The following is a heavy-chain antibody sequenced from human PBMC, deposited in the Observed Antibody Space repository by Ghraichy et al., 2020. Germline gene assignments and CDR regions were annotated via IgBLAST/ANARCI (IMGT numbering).Heavy chain of an antibody. J-gene: IGHJ5*02. Sequence: ASVKVSCKASGYTFTSYAMNWVRQAPGQGLEWRGWINTNTGDPTYAQGFTGRFVFSLDTSVSTAYLQISSLKAEDTAVYYCARDFGYDFWSGSRWFGPWGQGTLVTVSS. CDR3: ARDFGYDFWSGSRWFGP. V-gene: IGHV7-4-1*02. CDR2: INTNTGDP. D-gene: IGHD3-3*01. CDR1: GYTFTSYA.